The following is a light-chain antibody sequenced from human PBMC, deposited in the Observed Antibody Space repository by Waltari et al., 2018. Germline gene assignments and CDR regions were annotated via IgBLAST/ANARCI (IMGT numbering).Light chain of an antibody. Sequence: QSALTQPASVSGSPGQSITLSCTGSSTDVGAYNFVSWYQHHPGKPPKPILYDFGNRPSGISHRFSASKSGNTASLTISGLQEEDEGEYYCSSYTTSTTLLFGTGTRLTVL. CDR2: DFG. V-gene: IGLV2-14*01. CDR1: STDVGAYNF. CDR3: SSYTTSTTLL. J-gene: IGLJ1*01.